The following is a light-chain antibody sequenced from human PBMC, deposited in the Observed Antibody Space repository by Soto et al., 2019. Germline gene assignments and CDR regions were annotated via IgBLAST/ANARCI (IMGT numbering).Light chain of an antibody. V-gene: IGKV3-11*01. Sequence: EIVLTQSPATLSLSAGERATLSCRASQSVGTYLAWYQQKSGQAPRLLIYDASNRATGIPARFSGSGSGTDFTLSISSLEPEDFAVYYCQQRSTWPLTFGGGTKVDIK. CDR2: DAS. CDR3: QQRSTWPLT. CDR1: QSVGTY. J-gene: IGKJ4*01.